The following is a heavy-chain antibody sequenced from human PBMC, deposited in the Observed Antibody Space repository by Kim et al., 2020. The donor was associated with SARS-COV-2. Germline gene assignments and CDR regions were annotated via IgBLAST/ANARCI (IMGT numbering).Heavy chain of an antibody. CDR2: T. J-gene: IGHJ4*02. CDR3: ARESAEYYFDY. Sequence: TNYAQKCQGRVTMTRDTSISTAYMELSRLRSDDTVVYYCARESAEYYFDYWGQGTLVTVSS. V-gene: IGHV1-2*05. D-gene: IGHD3-3*01.